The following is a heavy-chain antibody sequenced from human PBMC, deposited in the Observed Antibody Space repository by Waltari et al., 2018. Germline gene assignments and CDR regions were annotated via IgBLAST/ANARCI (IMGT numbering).Heavy chain of an antibody. CDR1: GDSVYNNYW. Sequence: QVQLQESGPRLVKPSGTLSLTCTVSGDSVYNNYWWSWVRQPPGKGLEWIGQILPTGATNYNPSHEGRVNISIDTSKNQVSLKVTSASAADTAVYYCASDRGRGLYLDAWGQGTLVTVSP. CDR3: ASDRGRGLYLDA. J-gene: IGHJ4*02. V-gene: IGHV4-4*02. CDR2: ILPTGAT. D-gene: IGHD2-15*01.